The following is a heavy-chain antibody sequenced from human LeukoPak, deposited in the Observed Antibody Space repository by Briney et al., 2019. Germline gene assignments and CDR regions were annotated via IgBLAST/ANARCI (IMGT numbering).Heavy chain of an antibody. CDR1: GYTFTSYG. CDR2: ISAYNGNT. Sequence: GASVKVSCKASGYTFTSYGISWVRQAPGQGLEWMGWISAYNGNTNYAQKLQGRVTMTTDTSTSTAYMELRSLRSDDTAVYYCARGLYCTNGVCYGGFDYWGQGTLVTVSS. D-gene: IGHD2-8*01. J-gene: IGHJ4*02. CDR3: ARGLYCTNGVCYGGFDY. V-gene: IGHV1-18*01.